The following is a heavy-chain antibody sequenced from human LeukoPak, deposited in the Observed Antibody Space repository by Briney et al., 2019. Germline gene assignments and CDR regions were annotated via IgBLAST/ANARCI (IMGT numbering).Heavy chain of an antibody. CDR1: GFTVSSNY. CDR2: VYSGGST. V-gene: IGHV3-53*01. J-gene: IGHJ5*02. D-gene: IGHD6-13*01. Sequence: GGSLRLSCAASGFTVSSNYMSWVRQAPGKGLEWVSVVYSGGSTYYADSVKGRFTISRDNSKNTLYLQMNSLRAEDTAVYYCARDLAAAANWFDPWGQGTLVTVSS. CDR3: ARDLAAAANWFDP.